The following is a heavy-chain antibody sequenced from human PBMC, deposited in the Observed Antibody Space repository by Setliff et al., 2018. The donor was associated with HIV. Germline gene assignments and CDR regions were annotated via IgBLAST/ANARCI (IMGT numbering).Heavy chain of an antibody. CDR2: IYYSGST. D-gene: IGHD6-13*01. CDR3: ARSNPGITAGLLAY. CDR1: GGSISSSSYF. Sequence: PSETLSLTCTVSGGSISSSSYFWGWIRQPPGKGLEWIGSIYYSGSTYYNPSLKSRLTISVDTSKNQISLKLNSVTAADTATYYCARSNPGITAGLLAYWGPGTLVTVSS. J-gene: IGHJ4*02. V-gene: IGHV4-39*07.